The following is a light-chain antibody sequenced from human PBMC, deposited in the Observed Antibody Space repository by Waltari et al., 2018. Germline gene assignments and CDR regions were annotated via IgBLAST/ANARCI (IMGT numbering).Light chain of an antibody. CDR2: RNN. J-gene: IGLJ3*02. V-gene: IGLV1-47*01. CDR1: RSNIGHNY. CDR3: AVWDDSLSGRV. Sequence: QSVLTQPPSASGPPGQRVTISCSGSRSNIGHNYVYWYQQLPGTAPKLLIYRNNQRPSGVPDRFSGSKSGTSASLAISGLRSEDEADYYCAVWDDSLSGRVFGGGTKVTVL.